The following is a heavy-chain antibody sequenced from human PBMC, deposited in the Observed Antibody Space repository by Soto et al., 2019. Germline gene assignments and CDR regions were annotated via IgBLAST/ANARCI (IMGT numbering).Heavy chain of an antibody. J-gene: IGHJ4*02. CDR2: IYYSGST. CDR1: GGSISSSSYY. Sequence: SETLSLTCTVSGGSISSSSYYWGWIRQPPGKGLEWIGSIYYSGSTYYNPSLKSRVTISVDTSKNQFTLKLSSVTAADTAVYYCARPGGAGYCSGGSCSNQRAFDYWGQGTLVTVSS. V-gene: IGHV4-39*01. D-gene: IGHD2-15*01. CDR3: ARPGGAGYCSGGSCSNQRAFDY.